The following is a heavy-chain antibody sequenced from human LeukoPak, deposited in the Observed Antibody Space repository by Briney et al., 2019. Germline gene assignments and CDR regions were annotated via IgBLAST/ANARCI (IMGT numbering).Heavy chain of an antibody. J-gene: IGHJ6*02. Sequence: PGGSLRLSCAASGFTCSSYWMSWVRQAPGKGLEWVANIKQDGSEKYYVDSVKGRFTISRDNAKNSLYLQMNSLRAEDTAVYYCARDPLKVNRLRFLERLLNHRPPYYGMDVWGQGTTVTVSS. CDR2: IKQDGSEK. CDR1: GFTCSSYW. D-gene: IGHD3-3*01. CDR3: ARDPLKVNRLRFLERLLNHRPPYYGMDV. V-gene: IGHV3-7*03.